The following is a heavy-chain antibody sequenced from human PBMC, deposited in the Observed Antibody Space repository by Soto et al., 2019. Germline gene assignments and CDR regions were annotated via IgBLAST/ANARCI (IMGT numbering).Heavy chain of an antibody. V-gene: IGHV4-39*01. CDR3: ARRGITGNLRRRYYYYYIDV. CDR2: IYYSGST. CDR1: GGSISSSSYY. J-gene: IGHJ6*03. Sequence: QLQLQESGPGLVKPSETLSLTCTVSGGSISSSSYYWGWIRQPPGKGLEWIGSIYYSGSTYYNPSLTPRVPISVDTSKNQSSLKLSSVTAADTAVYYCARRGITGNLRRRYYYYYIDVWGKGTTVTVSS. D-gene: IGHD1-20*01.